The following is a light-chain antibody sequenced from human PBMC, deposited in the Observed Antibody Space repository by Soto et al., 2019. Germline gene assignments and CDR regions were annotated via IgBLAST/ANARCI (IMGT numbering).Light chain of an antibody. CDR1: FSDIAVFNY. CDR2: QVT. J-gene: IGLJ1*01. Sequence: QSALAQPASVSGSPGQSITISCTGSFSDIAVFNYVSWYQQYPGRAPKLLIYQVTSRASGVSHRFSGSKSGNTASLTISGLQPEDEAEYYCNSYSSTNFYVLGNGTKVTV. V-gene: IGLV2-14*01. CDR3: NSYSSTNFYV.